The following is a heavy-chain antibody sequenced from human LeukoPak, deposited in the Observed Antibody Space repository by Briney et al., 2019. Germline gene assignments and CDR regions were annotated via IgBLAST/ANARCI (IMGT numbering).Heavy chain of an antibody. CDR2: FDPEGGET. J-gene: IGHJ4*02. V-gene: IGHV1-24*01. Sequence: ASVKVSCKASGGTFSSYAISWVRQAPGQGLEWMGGFDPEGGETIYAQKFQGRVTMTEDTSTDTAYMELSSLRSEDTAVYYCATTSGQGGLWNGDWGQGTLVTVSS. CDR3: ATTSGQGGLWNGD. CDR1: GGTFSSYA. D-gene: IGHD3-3*01.